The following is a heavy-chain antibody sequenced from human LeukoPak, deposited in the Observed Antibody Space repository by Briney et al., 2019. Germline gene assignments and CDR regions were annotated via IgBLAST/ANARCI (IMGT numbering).Heavy chain of an antibody. CDR1: GYTFTNYD. J-gene: IGHJ5*02. Sequence: ASVKVSCKASGYTFTNYDINWVRQATGQGLEWMGWMNPNSGNTGYAQKFQGRVTITRNTSISTAYMELSSLRSEDTAVYYCARGVAAAGRSFDPWGQGTLVTVSS. CDR2: MNPNSGNT. D-gene: IGHD6-13*01. V-gene: IGHV1-8*03. CDR3: ARGVAAAGRSFDP.